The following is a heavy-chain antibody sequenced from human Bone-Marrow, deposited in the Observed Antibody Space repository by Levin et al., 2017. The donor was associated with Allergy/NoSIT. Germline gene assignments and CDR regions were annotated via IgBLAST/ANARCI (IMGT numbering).Heavy chain of an antibody. V-gene: IGHV1-46*02. J-gene: IGHJ6*02. Sequence: ASVKVSCKASGYPFNRYYMNWVRQAPGQGPEWMGIMNPTGGATTYPQKFQGRVSMTSNTSISTAYMELSSLRFEDTAVYYCAISWDYYYGMDLWGQGTTVT. CDR3: AISWDYYYGMDL. D-gene: IGHD2-15*01. CDR2: MNPTGGAT. CDR1: GYPFNRYY.